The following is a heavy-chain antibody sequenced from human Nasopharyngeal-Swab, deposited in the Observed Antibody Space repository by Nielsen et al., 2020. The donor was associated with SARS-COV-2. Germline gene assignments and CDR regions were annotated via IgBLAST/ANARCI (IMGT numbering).Heavy chain of an antibody. CDR2: IYYSGST. D-gene: IGHD3-3*01. CDR3: ARILTIFGVVASYYFDY. V-gene: IGHV4-59*01. CDR1: GGSISSYY. Sequence: SETLSLTCTVSGGSISSYYWSWIRQHPGKGLEWIGYIYYSGSTNYNPSLKSRVTISVDTSKNQFSLKLSSVTAADTAVYYCARILTIFGVVASYYFDYWGQGTLVTVSS. J-gene: IGHJ4*02.